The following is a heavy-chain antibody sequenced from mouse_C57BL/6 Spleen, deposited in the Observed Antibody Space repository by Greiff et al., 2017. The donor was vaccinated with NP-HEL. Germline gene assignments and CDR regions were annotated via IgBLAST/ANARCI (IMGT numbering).Heavy chain of an antibody. CDR3: ARDGYYGWYFDV. D-gene: IGHD1-1*01. CDR2: SRNKANDYTT. V-gene: IGHV7-1*01. Sequence: EVKVVESGGGLVQSGRSLRLSCATSGFTFSDFYMEWVRQAPGKGLEWIAASRNKANDYTTEYSASVKGRFIVSRDTSQSILYLQMNALRAEDTAIYYCARDGYYGWYFDVWGTGTTVTVSS. CDR1: GFTFSDFY. J-gene: IGHJ1*03.